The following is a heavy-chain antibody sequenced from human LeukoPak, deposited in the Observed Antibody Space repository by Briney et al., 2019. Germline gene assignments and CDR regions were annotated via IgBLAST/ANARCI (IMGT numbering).Heavy chain of an antibody. CDR3: ARDGREYSGLNWFDP. Sequence: ASVKVSCKASGYTFGSYYMHWVRQAPGQGLEWMGIINPSGGSTSYAQKFQGRVTMTRDMSTSTVYMELSSLRSEDTAVYYCARDGREYSGLNWFDPWGQGTLVTVSS. CDR1: GYTFGSYY. V-gene: IGHV1-46*01. CDR2: INPSGGST. D-gene: IGHD5-12*01. J-gene: IGHJ5*02.